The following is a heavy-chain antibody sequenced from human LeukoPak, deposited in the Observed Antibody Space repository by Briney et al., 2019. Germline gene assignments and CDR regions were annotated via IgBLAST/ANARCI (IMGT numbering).Heavy chain of an antibody. J-gene: IGHJ3*02. V-gene: IGHV4-59*01. CDR1: GGSISSYY. D-gene: IGHD2-15*01. CDR2: IYYSGST. CDR3: AREGSLLPRVFDI. Sequence: SETLSLTCTVSGGSISSYYWSWIRQPPGKGLEWIGYIYYSGSTNYNPSLKSRVTISVDTSKNQFSLKLSSVTAADTAVYYCAREGSLLPRVFDIWGQGTMVTVSS.